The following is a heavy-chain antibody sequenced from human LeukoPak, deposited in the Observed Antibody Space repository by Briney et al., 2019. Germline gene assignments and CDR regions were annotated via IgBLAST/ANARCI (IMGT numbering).Heavy chain of an antibody. J-gene: IGHJ6*02. CDR2: INGDGSST. CDR1: GFAFNTYW. CDR3: AGPYYYYGMDV. Sequence: GGSLRLSCAASGFAFNTYWMHWVRQAPGTGLVWVSRINGDGSSTSYADSVKGRFTISRDNAKNTLYLQMNSLRAEDTAVYYCAGPYYYYGMDVWGQGTTVTVSS. V-gene: IGHV3-74*01.